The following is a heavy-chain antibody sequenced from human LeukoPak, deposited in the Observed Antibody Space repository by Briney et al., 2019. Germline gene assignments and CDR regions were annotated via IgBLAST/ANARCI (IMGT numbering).Heavy chain of an antibody. CDR2: ISRSGDTV. CDR1: GFTFPYYE. Sequence: GGSLRLPCAASGFTFPYYEMNWIRQAPGKGLEWISYISRSGDTVYYADSVKGRFTISRDHAENSLYLQMNSLRAEDTAVYYCARTRSGYNLFDYWGQGTLVTVSS. D-gene: IGHD5-24*01. V-gene: IGHV3-48*03. CDR3: ARTRSGYNLFDY. J-gene: IGHJ4*02.